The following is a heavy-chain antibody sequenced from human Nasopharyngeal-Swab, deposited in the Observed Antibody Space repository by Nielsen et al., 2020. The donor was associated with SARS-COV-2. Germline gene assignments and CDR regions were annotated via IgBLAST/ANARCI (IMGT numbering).Heavy chain of an antibody. CDR2: IKQDGSEK. V-gene: IGHV3-7*01. CDR3: ARVPGGYDSSGYYFDQ. J-gene: IGHJ4*02. CDR1: GFIFSTYR. Sequence: GESLKISCATSGFIFSTYRMNWVHQAPGKGLEWVASIKQDGSEKYYVDSVKGRFTISRDNAKNSLYLQMNSLRVEDTAVYYCARVPGGYDSSGYYFDQWGQGTLVTVSS. D-gene: IGHD3-22*01.